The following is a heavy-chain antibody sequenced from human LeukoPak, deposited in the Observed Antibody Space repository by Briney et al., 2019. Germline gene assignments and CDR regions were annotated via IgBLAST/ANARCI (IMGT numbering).Heavy chain of an antibody. CDR3: ARDRKYCDDSGGYSPSYCYGLDV. Sequence: SETLSLTCTVSGGSISGHYWSWIRQSPGQGLEWIGYIYSSGRTNYNPSLKSRVTISADTSKNQFSQKVYSVTAADTAVYFCARDRKYCDDSGGYSPSYCYGLDVWGQGTTVTVSS. J-gene: IGHJ6*02. D-gene: IGHD3-22*01. CDR2: IYSSGRT. CDR1: GGSISGHY. V-gene: IGHV4-59*11.